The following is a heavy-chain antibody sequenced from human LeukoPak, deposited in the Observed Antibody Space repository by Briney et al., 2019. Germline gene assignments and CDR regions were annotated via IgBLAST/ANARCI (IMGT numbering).Heavy chain of an antibody. Sequence: AGGSLRLSCAASGFTFSNYWMHWVRQAPGKGLVWVSRINGDGRSTSYADAVKGRFTISRDNAKNTLYLQMDSLRAEDTAMYYCARGGGFSSGGSDYWGQGTLVTVSS. D-gene: IGHD6-19*01. CDR1: GFTFSNYW. CDR3: ARGGGFSSGGSDY. J-gene: IGHJ4*02. V-gene: IGHV3-74*01. CDR2: INGDGRST.